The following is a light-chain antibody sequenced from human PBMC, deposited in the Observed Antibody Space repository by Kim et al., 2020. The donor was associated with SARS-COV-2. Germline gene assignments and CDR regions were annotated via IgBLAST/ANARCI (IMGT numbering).Light chain of an antibody. Sequence: SYELTQPPSVSVSPGQIASITCSGDKLGDKYACWYQQKPGQSPVLVIYQDSQRPSGIPERFSGSNSGNTATLTISGTQATDEADYFCQAWDSTTVVFGGGTQLTVL. V-gene: IGLV3-1*01. J-gene: IGLJ2*01. CDR2: QDS. CDR1: KLGDKY. CDR3: QAWDSTTVV.